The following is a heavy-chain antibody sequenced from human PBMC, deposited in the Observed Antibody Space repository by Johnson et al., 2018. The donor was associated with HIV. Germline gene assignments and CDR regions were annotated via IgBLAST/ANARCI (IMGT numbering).Heavy chain of an antibody. D-gene: IGHD6-13*01. J-gene: IGHJ3*02. V-gene: IGHV3-13*01. CDR2: MGTAGDR. Sequence: VQLVESGGGVVQPGGSLTLSCAASGFTFSNSDMHWVRQPTGQGLEWVSGMGTAGDRHYADSVNGRFTVSRENAKKSLHLQMNNLRAGDTAVYYCGRGVSMCSSSWLESYAFDIWGQGTMVTVSS. CDR1: GFTFSNSD. CDR3: GRGVSMCSSSWLESYAFDI.